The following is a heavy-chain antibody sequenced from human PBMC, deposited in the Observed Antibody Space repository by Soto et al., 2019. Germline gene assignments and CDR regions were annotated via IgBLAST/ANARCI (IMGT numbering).Heavy chain of an antibody. Sequence: QVQLVHSGAEVKKPGASVKVSCKASGYTFTTYDISWVRQAPGQGLEWMGRISTYNGDTNYPQSLQGRLTMTTDSTTATAYRELRSLGSDDTAVSYCAGDPYHVLMVNAPNLYGMDVWGQGTTVTVSS. CDR2: ISTYNGDT. J-gene: IGHJ6*02. V-gene: IGHV1-18*01. CDR1: GYTFTTYD. CDR3: AGDPYHVLMVNAPNLYGMDV. D-gene: IGHD2-8*01.